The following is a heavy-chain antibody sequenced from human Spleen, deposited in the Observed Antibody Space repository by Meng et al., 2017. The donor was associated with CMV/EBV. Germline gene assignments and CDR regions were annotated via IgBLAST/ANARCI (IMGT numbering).Heavy chain of an antibody. CDR3: ARDSGGYGLDAFDI. V-gene: IGHV4-39*07. CDR1: GDSFSSGSYF. Sequence: GSLRLSCTVSGDSFSSGSYFWGWFRQPPGKGLEWIASIFYSGSTYYNPSLKSRVTISVDTSKSQFSLKMRSVTAADTAVYYCARDSGGYGLDAFDIWGQGTMVTVSS. D-gene: IGHD2-15*01. J-gene: IGHJ3*02. CDR2: IFYSGST.